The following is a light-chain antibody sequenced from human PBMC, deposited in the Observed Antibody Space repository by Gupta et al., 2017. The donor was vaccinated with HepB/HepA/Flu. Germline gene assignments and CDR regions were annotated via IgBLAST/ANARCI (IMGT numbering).Light chain of an antibody. CDR2: HAS. V-gene: IGKV1-39*01. CDR3: QQSLHIPVT. Sequence: DIQMTQSPSSLSASVRDRVTITCRASQPISSYLNWYQQNQGKAPTLLIHHASTLQSGVPSRFTGSGFGSDFTLTISSLQPEDFATYYCQQSLHIPVTFGPGTTVDVK. CDR1: QPISSY. J-gene: IGKJ3*01.